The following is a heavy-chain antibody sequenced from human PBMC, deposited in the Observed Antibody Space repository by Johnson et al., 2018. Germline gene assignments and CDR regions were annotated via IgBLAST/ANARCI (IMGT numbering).Heavy chain of an antibody. CDR1: GFTFGDYA. Sequence: VQLVESGGGLVQPGRSLRLSCTASGFTFGDYAMSWFRQAPGKGLEWVGFIRSKAYGGTTEYAASVKGRFPIPRDDSKSIAHLQMNSLKTEDTTVGYCRGPIRNPWGYDSFGFWGQRTIVTGSS. V-gene: IGHV3-49*03. J-gene: IGHJ3*01. CDR3: RGPIRNPWGYDSFGF. D-gene: IGHD7-27*01. CDR2: IRSKAYGGTT.